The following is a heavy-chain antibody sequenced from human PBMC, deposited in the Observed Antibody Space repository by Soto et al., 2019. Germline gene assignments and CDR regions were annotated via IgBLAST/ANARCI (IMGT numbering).Heavy chain of an antibody. J-gene: IGHJ4*02. CDR2: IYYSGST. CDR3: AREAGDYADY. V-gene: IGHV4-59*01. D-gene: IGHD4-17*01. CDR1: GGSISSYY. Sequence: SETLSLTCTVSGGSISSYYWSWIRQPPGKGLEWIGYIYYSGSTNYNPSLKSRVTISVDTSKNQFSLKLSSVTAADTAVYYCAREAGDYADYWGQGTLVTVSS.